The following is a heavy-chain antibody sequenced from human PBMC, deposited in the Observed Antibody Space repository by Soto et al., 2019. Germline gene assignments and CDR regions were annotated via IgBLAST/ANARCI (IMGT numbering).Heavy chain of an antibody. J-gene: IGHJ6*01. D-gene: IGHD3-3*01. CDR1: ICSIIIHGHS. V-gene: IGHV4-30-2*01. Sequence: PSATXSLTCAVFICSIIIHGHSLSWIRQPPGKVLEWIGYIYYSGTAYYNPSLKSRVTISADRSKNQFSLNLSSVTAADTAIYYCARETFGVDVYMEVWGQGATVTVYS. CDR3: ARETFGVDVYMEV. CDR2: IYYSGTA.